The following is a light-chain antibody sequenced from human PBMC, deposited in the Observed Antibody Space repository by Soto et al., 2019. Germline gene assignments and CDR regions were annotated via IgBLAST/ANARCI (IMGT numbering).Light chain of an antibody. CDR3: SSYTSISTYV. CDR2: DVT. Sequence: QSELTQPASVAGSPGQSITTSCTGTSSDVCGYNFVSWYQQHPDKAPKLMIYDVTNRPSGVSNRFSGSKSGNTASLTISGLQAEDEADYYCSSYTSISTYVFGTGTKGTVL. V-gene: IGLV2-14*01. CDR1: SSDVCGYNF. J-gene: IGLJ1*01.